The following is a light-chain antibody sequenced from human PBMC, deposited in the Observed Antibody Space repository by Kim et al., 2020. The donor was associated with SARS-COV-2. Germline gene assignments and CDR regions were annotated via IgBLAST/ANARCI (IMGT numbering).Light chain of an antibody. CDR1: SSDVGDFNF. CDR2: DVI. J-gene: IGLJ3*02. CDR3: SSFTNTNTRV. Sequence: QSALTQPASVSGSPGQSITISCSGTSSDVGDFNFVSWYQQHPGKAPKLMIYDVIKRPSGVSNRFSGSKSGNTASLTISGLQTEDEADYYCSSFTNTNTRVFGGGTQLTVL. V-gene: IGLV2-14*03.